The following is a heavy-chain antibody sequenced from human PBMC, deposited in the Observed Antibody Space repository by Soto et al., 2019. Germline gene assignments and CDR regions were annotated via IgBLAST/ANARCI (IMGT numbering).Heavy chain of an antibody. D-gene: IGHD3-16*02. CDR2: ISWNSGSI. J-gene: IGHJ4*02. CDR1: GFTFDDYA. V-gene: IGHV3-9*01. Sequence: EVQLVESGGGLVQPGRSLRLSCAASGFTFDDYAMHWVRQAPGKGLEWVSGISWNSGSIGYADSVKGRFTISRDNAKNSLYLQMNSLRAEDTALYYCAKDGFHAYIWGSYRYTRLDYWGQGTLVTVSS. CDR3: AKDGFHAYIWGSYRYTRLDY.